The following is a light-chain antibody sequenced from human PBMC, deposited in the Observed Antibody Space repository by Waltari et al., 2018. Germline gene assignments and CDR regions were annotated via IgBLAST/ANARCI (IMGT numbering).Light chain of an antibody. CDR2: EYN. J-gene: IGLJ3*02. V-gene: IGLV1-51*02. CDR3: ATWDSSLSAWV. Sequence: QSVLTQPPSVSAAPGQKVTISCSGSSSNIGNNYVSWFQHVSGTAPKLPIYEYNKRPPGFPDRFSGSKSGTSATLGITGLQTGDEAHYYCATWDSSLSAWVFGGGTKLTVL. CDR1: SSNIGNNY.